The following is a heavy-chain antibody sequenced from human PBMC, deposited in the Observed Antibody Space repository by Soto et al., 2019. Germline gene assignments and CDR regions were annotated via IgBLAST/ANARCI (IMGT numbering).Heavy chain of an antibody. CDR3: AREVGYYDLWSSYHP. Sequence: EVQLVESGGGLVQPGGSLRLSCAASGFTFSSYWMSWVRQAPGKGLEWVANIKQDGSENYYVDSVKGRFTISRDNAKISLYVPMNSLRVKDTAVYYCAREVGYYDLWSSYHPWGQGTLVTVSS. CDR1: GFTFSSYW. D-gene: IGHD3-3*01. J-gene: IGHJ5*02. V-gene: IGHV3-7*01. CDR2: IKQDGSEN.